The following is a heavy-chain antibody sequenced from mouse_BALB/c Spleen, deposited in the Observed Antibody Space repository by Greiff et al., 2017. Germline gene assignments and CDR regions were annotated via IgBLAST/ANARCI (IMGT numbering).Heavy chain of an antibody. CDR1: GDSITSGY. CDR3: ARSLPSTMITRGGYYYAMDY. D-gene: IGHD2-4*01. Sequence: EVKLMESGPSLVKPSQTLSLTCSVTGDSITSGYWNWIRKFPGHKLEYMGYISYSGSTYYNPSLKSRISITRDTSKNQYYLQLNSVTTEDTATYYCARSLPSTMITRGGYYYAMDYWGQGTSVTVSS. CDR2: ISYSGST. V-gene: IGHV3-8*02. J-gene: IGHJ4*01.